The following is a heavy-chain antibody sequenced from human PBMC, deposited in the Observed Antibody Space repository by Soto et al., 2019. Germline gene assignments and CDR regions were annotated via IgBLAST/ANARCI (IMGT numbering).Heavy chain of an antibody. D-gene: IGHD1-26*01. CDR3: ARQTEITTEGAGPLDY. J-gene: IGHJ4*02. CDR2: IYYIGNT. CDR1: GDSISGYY. V-gene: IGHV4-59*01. Sequence: QVQLQESGPGVVKPSETLSLTCTVSGDSISGYYWSWIRQPPGKGLEWLGHIYYIGNTNYNPSLKSRITISVDRSRNRFSLKLRSVTAADTAVYFCARQTEITTEGAGPLDYWGQGTLVSVSS.